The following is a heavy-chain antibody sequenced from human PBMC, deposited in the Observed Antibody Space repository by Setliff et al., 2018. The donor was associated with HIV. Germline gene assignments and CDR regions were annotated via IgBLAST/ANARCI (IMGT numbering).Heavy chain of an antibody. Sequence: ETLSLSCAASGFSLSPFVMSWVRQAPGKGLEWVANIHQTGSETYYVDSVKGRFTISRDNAKNSLYLQMNSLRAEDTAVYYCAKWNVAFDIWGHGTMVTVSS. V-gene: IGHV3-7*01. J-gene: IGHJ3*02. CDR3: AKWNVAFDI. CDR1: GFSLSPFV. CDR2: IHQTGSET. D-gene: IGHD1-1*01.